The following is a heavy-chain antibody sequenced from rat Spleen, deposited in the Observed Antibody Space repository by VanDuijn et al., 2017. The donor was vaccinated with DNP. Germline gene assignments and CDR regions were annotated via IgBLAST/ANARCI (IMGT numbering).Heavy chain of an antibody. CDR3: ERLEILRTFFDY. CDR2: ISYDGGDT. V-gene: IGHV5-25*01. D-gene: IGHD1-6*01. J-gene: IGHJ2*01. CDR1: GFTFSNFA. Sequence: EVQLVESGGGLVQPGRSMKLSCAASGFTFSNFAMAWVRQAPTKGLEWVASISYDGGDTYYRDSVKGRFTISRDNAKSSLYLQMDSLRSEDTSTYYCERLEILRTFFDYWGQGVMVTVSS.